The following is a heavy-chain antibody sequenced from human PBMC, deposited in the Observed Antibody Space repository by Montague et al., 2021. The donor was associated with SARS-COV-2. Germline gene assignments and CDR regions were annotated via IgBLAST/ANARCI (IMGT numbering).Heavy chain of an antibody. D-gene: IGHD3-10*01. CDR1: GFSFSSYG. CDR3: AKDHQNCYGSCSYYNYYYNGMDV. Sequence: SLRLSCAASGFSFSSYGMHWVRQAPGKGLEWVAATWYDGSNKYYADSVKGRFTISRDNSKNTLSLQMNSLRAEDTAVYYCAKDHQNCYGSCSYYNYYYNGMDVWGQGTTVTVSS. V-gene: IGHV3-33*06. J-gene: IGHJ6*02. CDR2: TWYDGSNK.